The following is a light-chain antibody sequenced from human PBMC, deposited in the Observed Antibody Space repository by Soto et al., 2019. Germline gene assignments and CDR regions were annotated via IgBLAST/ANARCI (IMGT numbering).Light chain of an antibody. CDR2: KAS. CDR3: RHYNSYSET. CDR1: QSISTW. J-gene: IGKJ1*01. V-gene: IGKV1-5*03. Sequence: DIQMTQSPSTLSASVGDRVTITCRASQSISTWLAWYQQKPGKAPKLLIYKASSLESGVPSRFSGSGSGTEFTLTSSSLQPDDFATYYCRHYNSYSETFGRGTKVEIK.